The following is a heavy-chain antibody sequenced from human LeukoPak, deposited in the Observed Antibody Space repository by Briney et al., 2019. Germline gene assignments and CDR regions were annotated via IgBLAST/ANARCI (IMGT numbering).Heavy chain of an antibody. CDR3: ARGDRDGYNHRFDY. D-gene: IGHD5-24*01. CDR2: IYHSGST. V-gene: IGHV4-38-2*02. J-gene: IGHJ4*02. Sequence: PSETLSLTCTASGYSISSGYYWGWIRQSPGKGLEWIGSIYHSGSTYYNPSLKSRVTISVDTSKNQFSLKLSSVTAADTAVYYCARGDRDGYNHRFDYWGQGTLVTVSS. CDR1: GYSISSGYY.